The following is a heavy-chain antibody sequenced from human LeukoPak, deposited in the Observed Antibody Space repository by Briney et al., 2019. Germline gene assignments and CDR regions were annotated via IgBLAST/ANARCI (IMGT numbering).Heavy chain of an antibody. D-gene: IGHD3-3*01. Sequence: SETLSLTCTVSGDSIRSYYWGWIRQPPGKGLEWIGSIYYSGSTYYNPSLKSRVTISVDTSKNQFSLKLRSVTAADTAVYYCAKDRLLEWLFGPHYFDYWGQGTLVTVSS. CDR1: GDSIRSYY. V-gene: IGHV4-39*07. CDR3: AKDRLLEWLFGPHYFDY. CDR2: IYYSGST. J-gene: IGHJ4*02.